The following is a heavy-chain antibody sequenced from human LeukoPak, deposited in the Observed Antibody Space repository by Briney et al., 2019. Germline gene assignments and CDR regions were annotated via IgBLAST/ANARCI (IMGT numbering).Heavy chain of an antibody. J-gene: IGHJ5*02. Sequence: SETLSLTCTVSGVSISSSNSYWGWIRQPPGKGLEWIGSIYYTGNTYYNASLKSRVTISIDTSKNQISLRLTSVTATDTAMYYCARDRCSGGSCYFYWFDPWGQGTLVTVSS. CDR2: IYYTGNT. D-gene: IGHD2-15*01. CDR1: GVSISSSNSY. V-gene: IGHV4-39*02. CDR3: ARDRCSGGSCYFYWFDP.